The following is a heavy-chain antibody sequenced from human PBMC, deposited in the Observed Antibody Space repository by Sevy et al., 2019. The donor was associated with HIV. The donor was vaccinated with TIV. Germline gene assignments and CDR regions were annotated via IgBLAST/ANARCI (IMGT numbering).Heavy chain of an antibody. D-gene: IGHD3-10*01. J-gene: IGHJ4*02. Sequence: ASVKVSCKASGYTFTIYGISWVRQAPEQGLEWMGWISAYSGNTNYAQNLQGRVTLTTDTSTTTAYMELRSLRFDDTAVYYCARTSSYGSGNYFDYWGQGTLVTVSS. V-gene: IGHV1-18*01. CDR2: ISAYSGNT. CDR3: ARTSSYGSGNYFDY. CDR1: GYTFTIYG.